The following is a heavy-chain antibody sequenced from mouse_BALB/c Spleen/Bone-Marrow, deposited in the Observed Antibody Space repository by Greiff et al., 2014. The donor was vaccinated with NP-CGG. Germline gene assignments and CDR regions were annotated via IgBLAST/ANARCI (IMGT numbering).Heavy chain of an antibody. CDR3: AREYYGNGYAMDY. CDR2: IWAGGST. CDR1: GFSLTSYG. D-gene: IGHD2-1*01. J-gene: IGHJ4*01. Sequence: VNLVESGPGLVAPSQSLSITCTVSGFSLTSYGVHWVRQPPGKDLEWLGVIWAGGSTNYNSALMSRLSISKDNSKSQVFLKMNSLQTDDTAMYYCAREYYGNGYAMDYWGQGTSVTVSS. V-gene: IGHV2-9*02.